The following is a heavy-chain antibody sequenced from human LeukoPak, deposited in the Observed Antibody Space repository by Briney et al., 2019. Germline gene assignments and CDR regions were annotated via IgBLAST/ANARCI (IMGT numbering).Heavy chain of an antibody. CDR3: ASIVVVPAAIAGGY. D-gene: IGHD2-2*02. CDR1: GYTFTSYY. J-gene: IGHJ4*02. Sequence: GASVKVSCKASGYTFTSYYMHWVRQAPGQGLEWMGIINPSGGSTSYAQKFQGRVTMTEDTSTDTAYMELSSLRSEDTAVYYCASIVVVPAAIAGGYWGQGTLVTVSS. CDR2: INPSGGST. V-gene: IGHV1-46*01.